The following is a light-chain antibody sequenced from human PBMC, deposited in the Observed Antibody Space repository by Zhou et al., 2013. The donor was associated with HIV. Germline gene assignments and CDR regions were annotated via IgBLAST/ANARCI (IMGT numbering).Light chain of an antibody. CDR2: DAS. CDR3: QQYETIPPT. J-gene: IGKJ4*01. Sequence: DIQLTQSPSSLSASVGDRVTITCQARQAISKYLNWYQQKPGKAPKVLISDASNLETGVPSRFSGSGSGTDFTFVISSLQPEDIATYYCQQYETIPPTFGGGTKVEIK. V-gene: IGKV1-33*01. CDR1: QAISKY.